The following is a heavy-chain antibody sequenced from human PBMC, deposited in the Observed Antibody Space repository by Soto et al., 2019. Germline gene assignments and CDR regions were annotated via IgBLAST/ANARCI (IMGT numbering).Heavy chain of an antibody. CDR3: AKAVDITVRGVPPSGY. CDR2: ISYDGSNK. D-gene: IGHD3-10*01. J-gene: IGHJ4*02. V-gene: IGHV3-30*18. CDR1: GFTFHNYG. Sequence: QVQLVESGGGVVQPGRSLRLSCAASGFTFHNYGMHWVRQAPGKGLEWVAVISYDGSNKYYADSVKGRFTISRDNSKDTLYLQMNSLRAEDTAVYYCAKAVDITVRGVPPSGYWGQGTLVTVSS.